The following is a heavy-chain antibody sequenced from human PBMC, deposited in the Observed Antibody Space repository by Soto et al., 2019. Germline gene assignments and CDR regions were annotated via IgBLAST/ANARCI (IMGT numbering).Heavy chain of an antibody. Sequence: EVQLVESGGGLVQPGGSLRLSCAASGFTFSSYSMNWVRQAPGKGLEWVSYISSSSSPIYYADSVKGRFTISRDNAKNSLYLQMNRLRDEDTAVYYCARESNTIFGVVTDFDHWGQGTLVTVSS. D-gene: IGHD3-3*01. V-gene: IGHV3-48*02. J-gene: IGHJ4*02. CDR2: ISSSSSPI. CDR1: GFTFSSYS. CDR3: ARESNTIFGVVTDFDH.